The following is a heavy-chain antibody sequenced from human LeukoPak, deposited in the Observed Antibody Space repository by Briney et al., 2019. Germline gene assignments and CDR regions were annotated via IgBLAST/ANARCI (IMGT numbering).Heavy chain of an antibody. V-gene: IGHV4-61*02. J-gene: IGHJ3*02. D-gene: IGHD3-3*01. CDR3: ARGPTSVTTFGMVTADVIDI. Sequence: KPSETLSLTCTVSGGSVSSGSFYWSWIRQPAGKGLEWIGRVYLTGSTNYNPSLKSRVTISVDTSKNHFSLRLNSVTAADTAIYYCARGPTSVTTFGMVTADVIDIWGQGTLVTVSS. CDR1: GGSVSSGSFY. CDR2: VYLTGST.